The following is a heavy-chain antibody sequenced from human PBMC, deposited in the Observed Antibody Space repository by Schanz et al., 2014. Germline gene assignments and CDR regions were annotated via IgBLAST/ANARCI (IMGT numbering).Heavy chain of an antibody. Sequence: EVQLLESGGGLVQPGGSLRLSCAASGFTFSNYWMSWVRQAPGKGLEWVAYIKHDGSEKYHVDSVKGRFTISRDNAKNSLYLQMNSLRPEDTALYYCAKVQTHTLYGGNSCFDYWGQGTLVTVSS. CDR3: AKVQTHTLYGGNSCFDY. D-gene: IGHD2-21*02. J-gene: IGHJ4*02. CDR1: GFTFSNYW. CDR2: IKHDGSEK. V-gene: IGHV3-7*03.